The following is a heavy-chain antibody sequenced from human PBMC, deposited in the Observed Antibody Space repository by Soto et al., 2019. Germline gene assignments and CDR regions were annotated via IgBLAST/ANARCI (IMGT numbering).Heavy chain of an antibody. CDR3: ASGIQLWLRRINNGYSG. Sequence: QVQLVQSGAEVKKPESSVKVSCKAPGGTFSTYAISWVRQAPGRGLEWMGGIIPMFGTANYAQRFQDRVTITADESTNTVYMELSSLRSADTAVDFWASGIQLWLRRINNGYSGWGQGTLVTVSS. CDR1: GGTFSTYA. CDR2: IIPMFGTA. D-gene: IGHD5-18*01. J-gene: IGHJ4*02. V-gene: IGHV1-69*12.